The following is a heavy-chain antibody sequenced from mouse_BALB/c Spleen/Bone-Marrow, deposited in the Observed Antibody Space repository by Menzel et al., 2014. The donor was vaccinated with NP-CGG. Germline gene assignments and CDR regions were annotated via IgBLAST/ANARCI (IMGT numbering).Heavy chain of an antibody. CDR1: GYTFSSYW. V-gene: IGHV1-9*01. CDR2: ILPGSGSI. J-gene: IGHJ4*01. CDR3: ASRYDTIDY. Sequence: VKLMESGAELMKPGASVKISCKATGYTFSSYWIEWVKQRPGHGLEWIGEILPGSGSIKYNEKFKGKATFTANTSSNTAYMQLSRLTSEGSAVYYCASRYDTIDYWGQGTSVTVSS.